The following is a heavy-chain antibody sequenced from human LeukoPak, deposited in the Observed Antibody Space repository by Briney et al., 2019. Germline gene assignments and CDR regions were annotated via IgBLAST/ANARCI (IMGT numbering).Heavy chain of an antibody. D-gene: IGHD2-2*01. CDR3: ARPQWDCSRTSCYLEYFQH. V-gene: IGHV3-30-3*01. Sequence: GGSLRLSRAASGFTFSSYAMHWVRQAPGKGLEWVAVISYDGSNKYYADSVKGRFTISRDNSKNTLYLQMNSLRAEDTAVYYCARPQWDCSRTSCYLEYFQHWGQGTLVTVSS. CDR1: GFTFSSYA. J-gene: IGHJ1*01. CDR2: ISYDGSNK.